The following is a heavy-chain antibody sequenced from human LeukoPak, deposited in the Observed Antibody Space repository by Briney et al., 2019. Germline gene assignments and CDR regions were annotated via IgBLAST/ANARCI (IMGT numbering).Heavy chain of an antibody. V-gene: IGHV3-23*01. CDR1: GFTFSSYG. D-gene: IGHD3-10*01. Sequence: PGGSLRLSCAASGFTFSSYGMRWVRQAPGKGLEWVSAISGSGGTTYYADSVKGRFTISRDNSKNTLYLEVISLTAEDTAVYYCAKDDAWLRFGEWSQGTLVTVSS. CDR3: AKDDAWLRFGE. J-gene: IGHJ4*02. CDR2: ISGSGGTT.